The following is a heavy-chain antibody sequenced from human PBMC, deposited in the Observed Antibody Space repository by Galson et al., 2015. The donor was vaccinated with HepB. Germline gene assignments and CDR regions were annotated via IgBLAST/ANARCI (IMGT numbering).Heavy chain of an antibody. J-gene: IGHJ6*03. D-gene: IGHD6-13*01. Sequence: SLRLSCAASGFTFSSYAMHWVRQAPGKGLEYVSAISSNGGSTYYANSVKGRFTISRDNSKNTLYLQMGSLRAEDMAVYYCARDAGYYMDVWGKGTTVTVSS. CDR3: ARDAGYYMDV. CDR1: GFTFSSYA. V-gene: IGHV3-64*01. CDR2: ISSNGGST.